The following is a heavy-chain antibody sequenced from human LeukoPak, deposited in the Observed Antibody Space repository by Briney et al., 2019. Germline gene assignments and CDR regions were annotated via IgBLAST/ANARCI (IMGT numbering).Heavy chain of an antibody. CDR1: GYTFTGYY. CDR3: ARGRRGFVLHDLKDFDY. CDR2: INPNSGGT. V-gene: IGHV1-2*02. Sequence: ASVKVSCKSSGYTFTGYYMHWVRQAPGQGLEWMGWINPNSGGTNYAQKFQGRVTMTRDTSISTAYMELSMLISDDTAVYYCARGRRGFVLHDLKDFDYWGQGTLVTVSS. J-gene: IGHJ4*02. D-gene: IGHD1-1*01.